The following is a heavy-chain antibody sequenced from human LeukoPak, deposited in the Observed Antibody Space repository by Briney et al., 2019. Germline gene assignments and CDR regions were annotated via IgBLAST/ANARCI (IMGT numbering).Heavy chain of an antibody. V-gene: IGHV4-34*01. CDR3: ARVTIFGVIMLYFDY. Sequence: SETLSLTCAVYGGSFSGYYWSWIRQPPGKGLEWIGEINHSGSTNYNPSLKSRVTISVDTSKNQFSLKLSSVTAADTAVYYCARVTIFGVIMLYFDYRGQGALVTVSS. D-gene: IGHD3-3*01. CDR2: INHSGST. CDR1: GGSFSGYY. J-gene: IGHJ4*02.